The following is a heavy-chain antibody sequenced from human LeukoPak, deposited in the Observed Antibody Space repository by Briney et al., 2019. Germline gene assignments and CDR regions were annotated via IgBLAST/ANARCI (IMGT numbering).Heavy chain of an antibody. CDR1: GYSISSGYY. J-gene: IGHJ4*02. V-gene: IGHV4-38-2*02. CDR3: TRGVRDSSGFYYSSDY. Sequence: PSETLSLTCTVSGYSISSGYYWGWIRQPPGKGLEWIGSIYHSGTTYYSPSLKSRGTISLDTSKNQFSLKLSSVTAADTAVYYCTRGVRDSSGFYYSSDYWGQGTLVTVSS. CDR2: IYHSGTT. D-gene: IGHD3-22*01.